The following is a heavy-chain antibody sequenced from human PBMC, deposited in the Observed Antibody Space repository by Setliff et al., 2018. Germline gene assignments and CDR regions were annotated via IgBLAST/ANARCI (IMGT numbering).Heavy chain of an antibody. CDR1: GYTFTSYA. CDR3: ARAPTYYDSSGYYLDY. D-gene: IGHD3-22*01. J-gene: IGHJ4*02. V-gene: IGHV1-3*01. Sequence: ASVKVSCKASGYTFTSYAMHWVRQAPGQRLEWMGWINAGNGNTKYSQKFQGRVTITRGTSASTAYMELSSLRSEDTAVYYCARAPTYYDSSGYYLDYWGQGTLVTVSS. CDR2: INAGNGNT.